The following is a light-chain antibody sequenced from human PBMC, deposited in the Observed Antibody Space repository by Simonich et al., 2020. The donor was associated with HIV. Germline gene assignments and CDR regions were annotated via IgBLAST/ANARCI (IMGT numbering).Light chain of an antibody. Sequence: SYELTPPPSVSVSPGQTASITCSGDKLGEKYASWYQQKPGQSPVLVIYQDSKRPSGIPERFSGSNSGNTATLTISGTQATDEADYYCQAWDSSTAVFGGGTKLTVL. CDR1: KLGEKY. CDR3: QAWDSSTAV. V-gene: IGLV3-1*01. J-gene: IGLJ3*02. CDR2: QDS.